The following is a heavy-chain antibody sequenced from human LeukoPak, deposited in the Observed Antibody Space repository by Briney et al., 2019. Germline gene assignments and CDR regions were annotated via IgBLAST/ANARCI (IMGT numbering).Heavy chain of an antibody. CDR1: GGTFSSYA. J-gene: IGHJ4*02. V-gene: IGHV1-69*01. Sequence: VASVKVSCKASGGTFSSYAISWVRQAPGQGLEWMGGIIPTFGTANYAQKFQGRVTITADESTSTAYMELSSLRSEDTAVYYCARDVPSGYCSGGSCQSLDYWGQGTLVTVSS. CDR2: IIPTFGTA. D-gene: IGHD2-15*01. CDR3: ARDVPSGYCSGGSCQSLDY.